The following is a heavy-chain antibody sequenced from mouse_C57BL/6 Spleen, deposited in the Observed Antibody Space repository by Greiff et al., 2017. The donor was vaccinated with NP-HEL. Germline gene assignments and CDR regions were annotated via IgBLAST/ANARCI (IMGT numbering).Heavy chain of an antibody. CDR1: GYSFTGYY. Sequence: DVKLVESGPELVKPGASVKISCKASGYSFTGYYMNWVKQSPEKSLEWIGEINPSTGGTTYNQKFKAKATLTVDKSSSTAYMQLKSLTSEDSAVYYCARNSGYPPYYAMDYWGQGTSVTVSS. D-gene: IGHD2-2*01. CDR2: INPSTGGT. J-gene: IGHJ4*01. V-gene: IGHV1-42*01. CDR3: ARNSGYPPYYAMDY.